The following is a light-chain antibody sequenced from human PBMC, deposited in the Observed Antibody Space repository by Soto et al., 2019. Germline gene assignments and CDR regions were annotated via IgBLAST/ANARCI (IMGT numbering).Light chain of an antibody. CDR3: QQYDKWPRT. CDR1: QSVSTN. V-gene: IGKV3-15*01. J-gene: IGKJ1*01. CDR2: FAS. Sequence: VMTQSPATLSVTPGERAALSCRASQSVSTNLAWYQQKPGQPPRLLIYFASTRATAVPARFTAGGSGTEFTLTISSLQSDDLAVYNCQQYDKWPRTFGQGTKVDIK.